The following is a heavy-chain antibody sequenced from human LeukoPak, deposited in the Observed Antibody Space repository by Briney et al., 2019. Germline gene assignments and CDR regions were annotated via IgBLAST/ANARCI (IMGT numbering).Heavy chain of an antibody. D-gene: IGHD3-10*01. Sequence: SGPTLVKPSETLSLTCTVSGGSISSSIYFWGWIRQPPGKGLERIGSIHYSGSTYHDPSLKSRVTVSLDTSKNQFSLKLSSVTATDTAVYYCARQLYSSGSYYAPMDVWGKGTTVTISS. CDR1: GGSISSSIYF. V-gene: IGHV4-39*01. CDR2: IHYSGST. J-gene: IGHJ6*03. CDR3: ARQLYSSGSYYAPMDV.